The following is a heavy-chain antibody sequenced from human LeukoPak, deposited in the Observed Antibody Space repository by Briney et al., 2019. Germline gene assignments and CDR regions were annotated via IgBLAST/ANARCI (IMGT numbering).Heavy chain of an antibody. CDR1: GYTFTSYG. CDR3: ARQLELRFEYDAFDI. Sequence: ASVKVSCKASGYTFTSYGISWVRQAPGQGLEWMGWISAYNGNTNYAQKLQGRVTMTTDTSTSTAYMELRSLRSDDTAVYYCARQLELRFEYDAFDIWGQGTMVTVSS. V-gene: IGHV1-18*01. J-gene: IGHJ3*02. CDR2: ISAYNGNT. D-gene: IGHD1-7*01.